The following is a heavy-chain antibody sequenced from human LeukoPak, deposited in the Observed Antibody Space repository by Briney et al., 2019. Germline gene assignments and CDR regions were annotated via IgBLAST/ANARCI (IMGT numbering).Heavy chain of an antibody. CDR3: ARDGVRARWRYKDIVATSDEDY. CDR2: INTNTGNP. V-gene: IGHV7-4-1*02. D-gene: IGHD5-12*01. J-gene: IGHJ4*02. CDR1: GYTFTSYA. Sequence: GASVKVSCKASGYTFTSYAMNWVQQAPGQGLEWMGWINTNTGNPTYAQGFTGRFVFSLDTSVSTAYLQISSLKAEDTAVYYCARDGVRARWRYKDIVATSDEDYWGQGTLVTVSS.